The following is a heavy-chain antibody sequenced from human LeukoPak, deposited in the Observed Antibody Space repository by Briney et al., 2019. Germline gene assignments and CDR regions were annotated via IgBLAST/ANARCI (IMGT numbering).Heavy chain of an antibody. CDR3: ARVKNEVRLTPIYWYFDL. D-gene: IGHD3-9*01. J-gene: IGHJ2*01. Sequence: GGSLRLSCAASGFTFSSYAMSWVRQAPGKGLEWVSYISSSSSTIYYADSVKGRFTISRDNAKNSLCLQMNSLRAEDTAVYYCARVKNEVRLTPIYWYFDLWGRGTLVTVSS. CDR2: ISSSSSTI. CDR1: GFTFSSYA. V-gene: IGHV3-48*01.